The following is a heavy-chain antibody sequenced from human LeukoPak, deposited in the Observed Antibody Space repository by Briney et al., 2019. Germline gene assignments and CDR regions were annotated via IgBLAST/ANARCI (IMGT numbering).Heavy chain of an antibody. J-gene: IGHJ3*02. Sequence: GASVKVSCKASGYTFTSYGISWVRQAPAQGLEWMGWISAYNGNTNYAQKLQVRVTMTTDTSTSTAYMELRSLRSDDTAVYYCARVGKQWLVGHAFDIWGQGTMVTVSS. CDR2: ISAYNGNT. D-gene: IGHD6-19*01. CDR3: ARVGKQWLVGHAFDI. V-gene: IGHV1-18*01. CDR1: GYTFTSYG.